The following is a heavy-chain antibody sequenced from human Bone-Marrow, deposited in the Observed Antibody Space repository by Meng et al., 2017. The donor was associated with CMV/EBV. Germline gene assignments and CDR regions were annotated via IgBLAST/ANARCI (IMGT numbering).Heavy chain of an antibody. V-gene: IGHV3-48*04. CDR3: AKGLRDD. CDR2: ISSSSSTI. Sequence: GESLKISCAASGFTFSSYSMNWVRQAPGKGLEWVSYISSSSSTIYYADSVKGRFTISRDNAKNSLYLQMNSLRAEDTALYYCAKGLRDDWGQGTLVTVSS. CDR1: GFTFSSYS. J-gene: IGHJ4*02.